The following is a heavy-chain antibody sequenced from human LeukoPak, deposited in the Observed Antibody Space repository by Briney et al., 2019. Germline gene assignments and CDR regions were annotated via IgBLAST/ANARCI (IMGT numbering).Heavy chain of an antibody. Sequence: SETLSLTCTVSGGSISSYYWGWIRQPPGKGLEWIGSIYYSGSTYYNPSLKSRVTISVDTSKNQFSLKLSSVTAADTAVYYCARVAGYYYGSGSYFDYWGQGTLVTVSS. V-gene: IGHV4-39*07. CDR2: IYYSGST. CDR3: ARVAGYYYGSGSYFDY. D-gene: IGHD3-10*01. J-gene: IGHJ4*02. CDR1: GGSISSYY.